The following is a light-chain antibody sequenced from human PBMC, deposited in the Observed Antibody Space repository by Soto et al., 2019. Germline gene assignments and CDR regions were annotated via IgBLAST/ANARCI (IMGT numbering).Light chain of an antibody. CDR3: QQHSSTPIT. CDR2: WAS. V-gene: IGKV4-1*01. J-gene: IGKJ5*01. Sequence: DIVMTQSPDSLAVSLGERATINCKSSQSVLYTSDNKNYLAWYQQKPGQPPKLLIYWASTRESGVPDRFSGSGSGTDVTLTISSLQAEDVAVYYCQQHSSTPITFGQGTRLEIK. CDR1: QSVLYTSDNKNY.